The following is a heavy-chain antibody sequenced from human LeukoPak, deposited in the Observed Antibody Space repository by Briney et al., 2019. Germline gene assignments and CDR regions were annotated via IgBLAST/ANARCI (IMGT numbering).Heavy chain of an antibody. J-gene: IGHJ5*02. CDR1: GGSFSGYY. D-gene: IGHD3-10*01. V-gene: IGHV4-34*01. CDR3: ARGSLRWFGESNWFDP. CDR2: INHSGST. Sequence: SETLSLTCAVYGGSFSGYYWSWIRQPPGKGLEWIGEINHSGSTNYNPSLKSRVTISVDTSKNQFSLKLSSVTAADTAVYYCARGSLRWFGESNWFDPWGQGTLVTVSS.